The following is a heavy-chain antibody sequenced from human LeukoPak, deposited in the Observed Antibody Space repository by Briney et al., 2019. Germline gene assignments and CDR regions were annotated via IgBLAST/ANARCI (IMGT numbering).Heavy chain of an antibody. J-gene: IGHJ4*02. V-gene: IGHV1-46*01. CDR3: AREAIFGVVREYYFDY. D-gene: IGHD3-3*01. Sequence: VASVKVSCKTSGYTFTRYHIHWVRQAPGQGLEWLGVINPSGGTTTYAQNFQGRVTMTRDTSTITVYMELSSLRSDDTAVYYCAREAIFGVVREYYFDYWGQGTLVTVS. CDR1: GYTFTRYH. CDR2: INPSGGTT.